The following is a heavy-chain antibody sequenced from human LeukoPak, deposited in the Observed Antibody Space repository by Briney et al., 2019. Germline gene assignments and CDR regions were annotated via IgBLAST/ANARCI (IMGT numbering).Heavy chain of an antibody. CDR1: GFTSSSYA. Sequence: GGSLRLSCAASGFTSSSYAMSWVRQAPGKGLEWVSAISGSGGSTYYADSVKGRFTISRDNSKNTLYLQMNSLRAEDTAVYYCAKDVSTTMIVVVIDAFDIWGQGTMVTVSS. CDR3: AKDVSTTMIVVVIDAFDI. D-gene: IGHD3-22*01. CDR2: ISGSGGST. V-gene: IGHV3-23*01. J-gene: IGHJ3*02.